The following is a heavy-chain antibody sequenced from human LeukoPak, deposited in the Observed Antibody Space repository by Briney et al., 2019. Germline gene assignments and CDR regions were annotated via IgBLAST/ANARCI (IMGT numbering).Heavy chain of an antibody. D-gene: IGHD2-2*01. J-gene: IGHJ3*02. CDR2: IYTSGST. Sequence: PSETLSLTCTVSGGSISSYYWSWILQPPGKGLGWIGYIYTSGSTNYNPSLKSRVTISVDTSENQFSLKLSSVTAADTAVYYCARLYCSSTSCFGAFDIWGQGTMVTVSS. CDR1: GGSISSYY. CDR3: ARLYCSSTSCFGAFDI. V-gene: IGHV4-4*09.